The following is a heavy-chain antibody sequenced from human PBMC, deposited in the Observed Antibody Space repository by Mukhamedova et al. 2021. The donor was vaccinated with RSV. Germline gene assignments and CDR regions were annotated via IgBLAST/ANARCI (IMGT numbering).Heavy chain of an antibody. D-gene: IGHD2/OR15-2a*01. CDR3: AKDGLSTFYS. V-gene: IGHV3-23*01. CDR2: ISGSGGST. Sequence: VRQAPGKGLEWVSAISGSGGSTYYADSVKGRFTISRDNSKNTLYLQMNSLRAEDTAVYYCAKDGLSTFYSLGQGTLVTVSS. J-gene: IGHJ5*02.